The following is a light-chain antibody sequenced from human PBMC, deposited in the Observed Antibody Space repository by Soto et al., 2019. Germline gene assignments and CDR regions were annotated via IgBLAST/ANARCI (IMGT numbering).Light chain of an antibody. CDR2: FVS. CDR3: MQGLQPPRT. CDR1: QSLLHSNGYNY. J-gene: IGKJ4*02. V-gene: IGKV2-28*01. Sequence: DLVMTQSPLSLPVTPGEPASISCRSTQSLLHSNGYNYLDWYLQKPRQSPQLLNYFVSNRASGVPDIVSSGGAGTYVTRKISRVEAEDVWVYYCMQGLQPPRTFGGGTKVEIK.